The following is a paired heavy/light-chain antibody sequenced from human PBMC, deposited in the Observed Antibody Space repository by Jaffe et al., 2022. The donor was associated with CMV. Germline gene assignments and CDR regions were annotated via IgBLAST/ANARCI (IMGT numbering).Light chain of an antibody. V-gene: IGLV3-1*01. CDR1: KMGEKY. Sequence: SYELTQPPSVSVSPGQTASIACSGDKMGEKYVSWYQQKPGQSPVLVIYQDTKRPSGIPERFSGSNSGDTATLTIRETQAMDEADYYCQAWDRSTACVFGTGTKVTVV. J-gene: IGLJ1*01. CDR3: QAWDRSTACV. CDR2: QDT.
Heavy chain of an antibody. V-gene: IGHV3-9*01. CDR3: AKEAVVKIYATQFDY. Sequence: ELQLVESGGGVVQPGRSLRLSCGASGFNFGDYAMHWVRQAPGKGLEWVSGIRWNGGDIVYADSAKGRFTISRDNAKNSLYLQMDSLRAEDTAVYYCAKEAVVKIYATQFDYWGQGTLVTVSS. D-gene: IGHD2-15*01. CDR2: IRWNGGDI. J-gene: IGHJ4*02. CDR1: GFNFGDYA.